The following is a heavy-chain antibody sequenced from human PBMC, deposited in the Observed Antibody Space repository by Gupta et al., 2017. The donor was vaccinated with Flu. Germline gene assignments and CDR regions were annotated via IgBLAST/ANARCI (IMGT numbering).Heavy chain of an antibody. CDR2: IRSEAYGGTP. V-gene: IGHV3-49*03. CDR3: SREAITVGYDY. CDR1: GFTFGDYV. Sequence: EVQLVESGGGLVRPGRSLRLSCAASGFTFGDYVVSWFRQAPGKGLEWVCVIRSEAYGGTPECAASVKGRFSISRDDSKSIAYLQMSSLKTEDTAVYYCSREAITVGYDYWGQGTLVTVSS. D-gene: IGHD5-12*01. J-gene: IGHJ4*02.